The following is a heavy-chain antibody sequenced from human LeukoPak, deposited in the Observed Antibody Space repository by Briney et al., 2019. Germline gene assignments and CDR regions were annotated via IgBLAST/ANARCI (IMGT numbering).Heavy chain of an antibody. D-gene: IGHD4-17*01. CDR2: IYHSGST. CDR1: GGSISSGGYS. V-gene: IGHV4-30-2*01. J-gene: IGHJ4*02. Sequence: SETLSLTCAVSGGSISSGGYSWSWIRQPPGKGLEWIGYIYHSGSTYYNPSLKSRVTISVDRSKNQFSLKLSSVTAADTAVYYCASKTTAFDYWGRGTLVTVSS. CDR3: ASKTTAFDY.